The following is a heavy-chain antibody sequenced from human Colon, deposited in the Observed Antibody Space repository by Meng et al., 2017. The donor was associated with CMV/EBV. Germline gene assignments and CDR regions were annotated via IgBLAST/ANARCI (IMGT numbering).Heavy chain of an antibody. J-gene: IGHJ4*02. CDR3: ARGSVIASAFSFVH. V-gene: IGHV4-30-4*01. CDR2: IYTGWRA. CDR1: AGPVAGGCSS. Sequence: SAGPVAGGCSSGSWIRQAPGQRLQWLGHIYTGWRACANPSLKSRLRSSLDTSKNQFSLSLRFVTAADTAVYYCARGSVIASAFSFVHWGQGTLVTVSS. D-gene: IGHD2-21*01.